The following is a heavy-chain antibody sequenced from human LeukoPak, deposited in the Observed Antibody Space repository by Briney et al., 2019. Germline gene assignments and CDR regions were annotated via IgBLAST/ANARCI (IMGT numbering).Heavy chain of an antibody. V-gene: IGHV4-38-2*02. CDR1: GYFISSGYY. CDR2: RYHSGST. J-gene: IGHJ4*02. D-gene: IGHD3-22*01. CDR3: ARGANYSARSGYYSPNFDY. Sequence: PSETLSLTCTVSGYFISSGYYWGWIRQPPGKGLELIGSRYHSGSTYYTPSLNSRVTRSVVQSKNQFALKLSSVTAADTAVYYCARGANYSARSGYYSPNFDYGGQGTLVTVSS.